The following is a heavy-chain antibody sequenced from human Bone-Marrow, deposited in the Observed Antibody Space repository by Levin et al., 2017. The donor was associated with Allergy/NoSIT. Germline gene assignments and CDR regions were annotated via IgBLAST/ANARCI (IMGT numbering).Heavy chain of an antibody. V-gene: IGHV3-7*01. D-gene: IGHD2-15*01. J-gene: IGHJ4*02. CDR1: GFTFSRYW. CDR3: ARGYCSAGRCYGAGYDY. Sequence: GESLKISCAASGFTFSRYWMSWVRQAPGKGLEWVANINEDAREKYYLDSVKGRFTISRDNTETSLYLQMNSLRAEATAIYDCARGYCSAGRCYGAGYDYWGQGTLITVSS. CDR2: INEDAREK.